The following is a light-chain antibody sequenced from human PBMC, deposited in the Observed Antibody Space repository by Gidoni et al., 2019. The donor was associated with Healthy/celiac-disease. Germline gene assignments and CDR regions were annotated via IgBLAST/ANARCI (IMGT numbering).Light chain of an antibody. J-gene: IGKJ1*01. Sequence: DIQMTQSPSSLSASVGARVTITCRASQSISSYLNWYQQKPGQAPKLLIYAASSLQSGVPSRFRGSGSGTDFTLTISSLQPEDFATYYCQQSYSTPQTFGQGTKVEIK. CDR2: AAS. CDR3: QQSYSTPQT. CDR1: QSISSY. V-gene: IGKV1-39*01.